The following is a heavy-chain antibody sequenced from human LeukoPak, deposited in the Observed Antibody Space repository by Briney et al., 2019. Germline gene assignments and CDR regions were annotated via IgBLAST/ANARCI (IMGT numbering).Heavy chain of an antibody. CDR1: GFTFDDYA. D-gene: IGHD3-22*01. CDR3: AKGPYYYDSSGYYYFDY. V-gene: IGHV3-9*01. Sequence: GGSLRLSCAASGFTFDDYAMHWVRQAPGKGLEWVSGISWNSGSIGYADSVKGRFTISRDNAKNFLYLQMNSLRAEDTALYYCAKGPYYYDSSGYYYFDYWGQGTLVTVSS. CDR2: ISWNSGSI. J-gene: IGHJ4*02.